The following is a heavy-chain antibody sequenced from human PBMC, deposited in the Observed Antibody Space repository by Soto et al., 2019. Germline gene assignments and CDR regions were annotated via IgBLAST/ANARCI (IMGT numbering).Heavy chain of an antibody. CDR3: ARHLYYYGSGSYYGMDV. V-gene: IGHV4-59*08. J-gene: IGHJ6*02. CDR2: IYYSGST. Sequence: SETLSLTCTVSGGSISSYYWSWIRQPPGKGLEWIGYIYYSGSTNYNPALKRRVSISVDTSKNQFSLKLSSVTAADTAVYYCARHLYYYGSGSYYGMDVWGQGTTVTVS. CDR1: GGSISSYY. D-gene: IGHD3-10*01.